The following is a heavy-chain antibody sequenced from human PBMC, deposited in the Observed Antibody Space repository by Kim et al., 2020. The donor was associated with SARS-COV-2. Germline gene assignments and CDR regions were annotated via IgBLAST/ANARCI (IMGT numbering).Heavy chain of an antibody. V-gene: IGHV4-34*01. J-gene: IGHJ1*01. CDR3: ARPDRTRVYSSSPARYFQH. CDR2: INHSGST. CDR1: GGSFSGYY. D-gene: IGHD6-6*01. Sequence: SETLSLTCAVYGGSFSGYYWSWIRQPPGKGLEWIGEINHSGSTNYNPSLKSRVTISVDTSKNQFSLKLSSVTAADTAVYYCARPDRTRVYSSSPARYFQHWGQGTLVTVSS.